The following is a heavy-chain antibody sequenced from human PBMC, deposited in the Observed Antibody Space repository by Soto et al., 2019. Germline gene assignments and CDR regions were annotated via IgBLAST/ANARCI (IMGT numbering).Heavy chain of an antibody. D-gene: IGHD3-9*01. Sequence: GGSLRLSCAASGFTFSSYAMSWVRQAPGKGLEWVSAISGSGGSTYYADSVKGRFTISKDNSKNTLYLQMNSLRAEDTAVYYCAKDVGDYDILTGPDAFDIWGQGTMVTVSS. CDR3: AKDVGDYDILTGPDAFDI. V-gene: IGHV3-23*01. CDR2: ISGSGGST. CDR1: GFTFSSYA. J-gene: IGHJ3*02.